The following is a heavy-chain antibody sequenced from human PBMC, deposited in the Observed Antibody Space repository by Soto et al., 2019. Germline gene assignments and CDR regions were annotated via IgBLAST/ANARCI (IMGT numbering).Heavy chain of an antibody. CDR2: IYYSGST. J-gene: IGHJ4*02. CDR1: GGSISSGGYY. D-gene: IGHD3-10*02. V-gene: IGHV4-31*03. CDR3: AATAGVRGVIPFDY. Sequence: PSEILSLTCTVSGGSISSGGYYWSWIRQHPGKGLEWIGYIYYSGSTYYNPSLKSRVTISVDTSKNQFSLKLSSVTAADTAVYYCAATAGVRGVIPFDYWGQGTLVTVSS.